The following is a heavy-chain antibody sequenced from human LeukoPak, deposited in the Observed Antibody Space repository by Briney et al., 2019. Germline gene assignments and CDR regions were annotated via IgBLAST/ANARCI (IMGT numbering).Heavy chain of an antibody. Sequence: SETLSLTCTVSGGSIYSSSYYWGWIRQPPGKGLEWIGSIYYSGSTYYNPSLKSRVTISVDTSKNQFSLKLSSVTAADTAVYYCASDYGDSLDWGYWGQGTLVTVSS. V-gene: IGHV4-39*01. CDR2: IYYSGST. CDR1: GGSIYSSSYY. J-gene: IGHJ4*02. CDR3: ASDYGDSLDWGY. D-gene: IGHD4-17*01.